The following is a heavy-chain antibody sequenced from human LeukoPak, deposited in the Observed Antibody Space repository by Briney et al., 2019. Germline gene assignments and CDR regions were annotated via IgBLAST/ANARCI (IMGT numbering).Heavy chain of an antibody. CDR2: ISYDGSNK. Sequence: QAGGSLRLSCAASGFTFSSYAMSWVRQAPGKGLEWVAVISYDGSNKYYADSVKGRFTISRDNSKNTLYLQMNSLRAEDTAVYYCARISLWFGEFAFDYWGQGTLVTVSS. CDR3: ARISLWFGEFAFDY. V-gene: IGHV3-30-3*01. D-gene: IGHD3-10*01. J-gene: IGHJ4*02. CDR1: GFTFSSYA.